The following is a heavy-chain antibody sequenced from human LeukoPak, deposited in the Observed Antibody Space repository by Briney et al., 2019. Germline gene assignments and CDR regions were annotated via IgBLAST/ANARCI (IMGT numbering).Heavy chain of an antibody. CDR2: ISSSSSYI. V-gene: IGHV3-21*01. Sequence: GGSLRLSCAASGFTFSTYNMNWVRQAPGKGLEWVSSISSSSSYIYYADSVKGRFTISRDNAKNSLYLQMNSLRAEDTAVYYCARVSQGDYPNFDYWGQGTLVTVSS. CDR1: GFTFSTYN. J-gene: IGHJ4*02. D-gene: IGHD4-17*01. CDR3: ARVSQGDYPNFDY.